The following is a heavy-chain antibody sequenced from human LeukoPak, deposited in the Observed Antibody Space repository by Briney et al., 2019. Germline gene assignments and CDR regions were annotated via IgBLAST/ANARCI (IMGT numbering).Heavy chain of an antibody. V-gene: IGHV1-2*07. CDR3: ARDITHAVYYYDSSGTFDY. CDR2: INPNSGGT. Sequence: ASVKVSCKASGYTFTGYYMHWVRRAPGQGLEWMGWINPNSGGTNYAYKFQSRVNITRDRAIITASMELSRLRSDDKAVYYCARDITHAVYYYDSSGTFDYWGQGNLVTVSS. D-gene: IGHD3-22*01. CDR1: GYTFTGYY. J-gene: IGHJ4*02.